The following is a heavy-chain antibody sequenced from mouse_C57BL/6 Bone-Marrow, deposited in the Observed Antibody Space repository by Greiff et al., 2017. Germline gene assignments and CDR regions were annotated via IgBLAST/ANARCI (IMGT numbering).Heavy chain of an antibody. J-gene: IGHJ1*01. Sequence: EVMLVESGEGLVKPGGSLKLSCAASGFTFSSYAMSWVRQTPEKRLEWVAYISSGGDYIYYADTVKGRFTISRDNARNTLYLQMSSLKSEDTAMYYWTRGRVTTAYFDVWGPGTTGTVSS. D-gene: IGHD1-2*01. V-gene: IGHV5-9-1*02. CDR1: GFTFSSYA. CDR2: ISSGGDYI. CDR3: TRGRVTTAYFDV.